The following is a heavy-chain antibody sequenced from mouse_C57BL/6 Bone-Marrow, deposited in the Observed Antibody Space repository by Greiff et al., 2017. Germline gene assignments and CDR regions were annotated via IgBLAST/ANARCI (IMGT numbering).Heavy chain of an antibody. V-gene: IGHV5-9-1*02. D-gene: IGHD1-1*01. J-gene: IGHJ2*01. Sequence: EVMLVESGEGLVKPGGSLKLSCAASGFTFSSYAMSWVRQTPEKRLEWVAYISSGGDYIYYADTVKGRFTISRDNARNSLYLQMSSLKSEDTAMXYCTRDGYYGSRLDYWGQGTTLTVSS. CDR1: GFTFSSYA. CDR3: TRDGYYGSRLDY. CDR2: ISSGGDYI.